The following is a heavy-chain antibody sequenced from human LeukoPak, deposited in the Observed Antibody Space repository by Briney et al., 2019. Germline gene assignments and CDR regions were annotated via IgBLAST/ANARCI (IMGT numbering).Heavy chain of an antibody. CDR1: GGSISSSSYY. D-gene: IGHD5-12*01. J-gene: IGHJ4*02. CDR2: IYYSGST. Sequence: SETLSLTCTVAGGSISSSSYYWGWIREPPGKGLEWIGSIYYSGSTYYNPSLKSRVTISVDTSKNQFSLKLSSVTAADTAVYYCARPVYVDIVATTLFDYWGQGTLVTVSS. V-gene: IGHV4-39*01. CDR3: ARPVYVDIVATTLFDY.